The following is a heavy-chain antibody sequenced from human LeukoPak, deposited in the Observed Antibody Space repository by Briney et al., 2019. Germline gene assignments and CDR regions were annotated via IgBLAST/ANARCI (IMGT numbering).Heavy chain of an antibody. CDR1: AGTFSSYT. CDR2: IIPILGIA. CDR3: ARDPHPQSGYDDDY. J-gene: IGHJ4*02. D-gene: IGHD5-12*01. Sequence: TVKVSCKASAGTFSSYTIRWVRQAPGQGLEWMGRIIPILGIANYAQKFQGRVTITADKSTSTAYMELSSLRSEDTAVYYCARDPHPQSGYDDDYWGQGTLVTVSS. V-gene: IGHV1-69*04.